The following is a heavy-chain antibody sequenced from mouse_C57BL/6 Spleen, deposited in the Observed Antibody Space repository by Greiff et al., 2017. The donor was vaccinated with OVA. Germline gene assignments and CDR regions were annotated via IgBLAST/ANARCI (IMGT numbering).Heavy chain of an antibody. J-gene: IGHJ4*01. Sequence: QVQLQQPGAELVRPGSSVKLSCKASGYTFTSYWMHWVKQRPIQGLEWIGNIDPSDSETHYNQKFKDKATLTVDKSSSTAYMQLSSLTSEDSAVYYCASYYGRGLGAMDYWGQGTSVTVSS. CDR1: GYTFTSYW. CDR2: IDPSDSET. CDR3: ASYYGRGLGAMDY. D-gene: IGHD1-1*01. V-gene: IGHV1-52*01.